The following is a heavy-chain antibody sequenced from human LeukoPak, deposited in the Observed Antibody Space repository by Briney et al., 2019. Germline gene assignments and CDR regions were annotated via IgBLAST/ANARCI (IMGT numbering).Heavy chain of an antibody. D-gene: IGHD1-26*01. CDR3: AREIVGAGMGYYFDY. V-gene: IGHV3-21*01. CDR1: GFTFSSYS. Sequence: PGGSLRLSCAASGFTFSSYSMNWVRQAPGKGLEWVSSISSSSSYIYYADSVKGRFTISRDNAKNSLYLQMNSLRAEDTAVYYCAREIVGAGMGYYFDYWGQGTLVTVSS. J-gene: IGHJ4*02. CDR2: ISSSSSYI.